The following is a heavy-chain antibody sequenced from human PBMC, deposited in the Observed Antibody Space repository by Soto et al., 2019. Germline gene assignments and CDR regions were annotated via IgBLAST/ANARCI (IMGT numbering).Heavy chain of an antibody. Sequence: SDTLSLTSTVSGGSVSNYYWTCIRQPPGKGLEWISYINYSGSTDHSPSLKSRVTISLDTSKKQFSLRLISVTAAVPSVYYCARLAPRYRIRDYNYHSLDFWGQGTTVTV. CDR1: GGSVSNYY. V-gene: IGHV4-59*02. D-gene: IGHD1-20*01. J-gene: IGHJ6*02. CDR2: INYSGST. CDR3: ARLAPRYRIRDYNYHSLDF.